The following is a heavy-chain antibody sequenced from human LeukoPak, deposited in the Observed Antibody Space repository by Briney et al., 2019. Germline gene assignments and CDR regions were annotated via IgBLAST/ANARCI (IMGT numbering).Heavy chain of an antibody. CDR1: GFSFYSYV. Sequence: PGGSLRLSCAASGFSFYSYVMSWVRQAPGKVREWVSGISDSGGSTYYADSVKGRFTLSRDNSKNMLYLQMNSLRAEDTAVYYCAKAYDLWSGYPLFDFWGQGTLVTVSS. CDR3: AKAYDLWSGYPLFDF. D-gene: IGHD3-3*01. V-gene: IGHV3-23*01. J-gene: IGHJ4*02. CDR2: ISDSGGST.